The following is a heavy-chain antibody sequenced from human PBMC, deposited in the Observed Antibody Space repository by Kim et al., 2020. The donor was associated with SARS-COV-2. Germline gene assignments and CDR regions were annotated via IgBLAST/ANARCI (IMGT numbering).Heavy chain of an antibody. CDR1: GYTFTNYG. V-gene: IGHV1-3*01. J-gene: IGHJ4*02. D-gene: IGHD3-9*01. CDR3: ARPMTTAYYTMHY. Sequence: ASVKVSCKASGYTFTNYGLHWVRQAPGQRLEWMGRINADSGNTKYAQKFQGRVTITRDTSASTVYMELSSLTSEDAAVDYCARPMTTAYYTMHYWGQGTLVTVSS. CDR2: INADSGNT.